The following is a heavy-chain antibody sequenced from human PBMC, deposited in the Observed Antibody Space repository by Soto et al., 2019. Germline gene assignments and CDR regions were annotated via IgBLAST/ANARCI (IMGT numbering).Heavy chain of an antibody. CDR2: ISGNGGDYT. J-gene: IGHJ4*02. CDR1: GFTFTTYA. Sequence: EVQLLESGGGLVQPGGSLRLSCAASGFTFTTYAMSWVRQAPRKGLEWVSAISGNGGDYTYYADSVKGRFTISRDNSKNTLYLQMNSLRAEDTAVYYCVPLCRYCSTTTPSWGQGTLVTVSS. D-gene: IGHD2-2*01. V-gene: IGHV3-23*01. CDR3: VPLCRYCSTTTPS.